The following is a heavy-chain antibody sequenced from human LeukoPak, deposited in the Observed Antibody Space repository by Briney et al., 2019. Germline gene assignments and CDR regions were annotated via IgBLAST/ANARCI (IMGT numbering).Heavy chain of an antibody. CDR3: ARGLAAAGWDYFDY. V-gene: IGHV3-30-3*01. Sequence: TGGSLRLSCAASGFTFSSYAMHWVRQAPGKGLEWVAVISYDGSNKYYADSVTGRFTISRDNSKNTLYLQMNSLRAEDTAVYYCARGLAAAGWDYFDYWGQGTLVTVSS. J-gene: IGHJ4*02. CDR2: ISYDGSNK. D-gene: IGHD6-13*01. CDR1: GFTFSSYA.